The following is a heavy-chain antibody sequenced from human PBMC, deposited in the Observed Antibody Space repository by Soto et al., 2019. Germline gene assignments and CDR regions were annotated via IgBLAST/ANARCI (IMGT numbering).Heavy chain of an antibody. D-gene: IGHD6-6*01. J-gene: IGHJ4*02. CDR2: IYYSGST. CDR1: GGSFSNYY. Sequence: SETLSLTCTVSGGSFSNYYWSWIRQPPGKGLEWIGYIYYSGSTNYNPSLKSRVTISIDTSKTQFSLKLSSVNAADSAVYYCARSDETARPFSATDYYFDYWGQGTLVTVS. CDR3: ARSDETARPFSATDYYFDY. V-gene: IGHV4-59*01.